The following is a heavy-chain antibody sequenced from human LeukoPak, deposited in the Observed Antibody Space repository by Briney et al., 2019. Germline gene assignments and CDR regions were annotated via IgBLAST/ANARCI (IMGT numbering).Heavy chain of an antibody. CDR2: INQDGSDK. CDR1: GFTFSTYW. Sequence: PGGSLRLSCAASGFTFSTYWMSWVHQAPGKGLEWVANINQDGSDKYYVDSVKGRFTISRDNAKNSLYLQMNSLRAEDTAVYYCARPRYCSSGNCYSDYWGQGALVTVSS. CDR3: ARPRYCSSGNCYSDY. V-gene: IGHV3-7*01. J-gene: IGHJ4*02. D-gene: IGHD2-15*01.